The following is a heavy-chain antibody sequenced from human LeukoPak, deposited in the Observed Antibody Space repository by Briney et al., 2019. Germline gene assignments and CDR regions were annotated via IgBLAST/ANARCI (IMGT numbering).Heavy chain of an antibody. CDR3: ARSYSYGGIHY. J-gene: IGHJ4*02. CDR2: ISYDGSNK. CDR1: GFTFSSYA. D-gene: IGHD5-18*01. Sequence: GGSLRLSCAASGFTFSSYAMHWVRQAPGKGLEWVAVISYDGSNKYYADSVKGRFTISRDNSKNTLYLQMNSLRAEDTAVYYCARSYSYGGIHYWGQGTLVTVSS. V-gene: IGHV3-30*04.